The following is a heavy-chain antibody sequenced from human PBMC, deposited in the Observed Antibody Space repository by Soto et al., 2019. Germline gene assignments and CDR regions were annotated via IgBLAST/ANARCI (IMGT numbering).Heavy chain of an antibody. Sequence: EVQLVESGGGLVQPGGSLRLSCADSGFTFIDYWMSWVRQTPGKGLEWLANIKQDGSEAYYGDSVRGRFTVFRDNPSNSVYLQMNSLRADDTAVYYCARGDFGDYVIRGFGFWGQGSLVTVSS. D-gene: IGHD4-17*01. CDR1: GFTFIDYW. CDR2: IKQDGSEA. V-gene: IGHV3-7*03. J-gene: IGHJ4*02. CDR3: ARGDFGDYVIRGFGF.